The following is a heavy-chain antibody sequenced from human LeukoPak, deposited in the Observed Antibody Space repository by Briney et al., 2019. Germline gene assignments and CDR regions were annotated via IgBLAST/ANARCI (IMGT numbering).Heavy chain of an antibody. CDR1: GGSISSYY. CDR2: IYTSGST. J-gene: IGHJ4*02. CDR3: ARVLYYYGSGSYLVDY. V-gene: IGHV4-4*07. Sequence: SETLSLTCTVSGGSISSYYWSWIRQPAGKGLEWIGRIYTSGSTNYNPSLKSRVTMSVDTSKNQFSLKLSSVTAADTAVYYCARVLYYYGSGSYLVDYWGQGTLVTVSS. D-gene: IGHD3-10*01.